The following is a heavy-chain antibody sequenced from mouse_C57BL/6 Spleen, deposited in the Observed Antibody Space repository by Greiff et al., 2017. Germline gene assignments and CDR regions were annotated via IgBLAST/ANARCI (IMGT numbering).Heavy chain of an antibody. J-gene: IGHJ1*03. CDR1: GFTFSDYG. D-gene: IGHD2-4*01. Sequence: EVKLVESGGGLVKPGGSLKLSCAASGFTFSDYGMHWVRQAPEKGLEWVAYISSGSSTIYYADTVKGRFTISRDNAKNTLFLQMTSLRSEDTAMYYCARNNYDYDHWYFDVWGTGTTVTVSS. V-gene: IGHV5-17*01. CDR2: ISSGSSTI. CDR3: ARNNYDYDHWYFDV.